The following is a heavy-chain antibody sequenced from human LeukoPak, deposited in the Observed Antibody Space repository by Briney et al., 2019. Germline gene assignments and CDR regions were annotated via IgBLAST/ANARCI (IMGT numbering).Heavy chain of an antibody. V-gene: IGHV3-53*01. CDR2: IYGGGNI. Sequence: GGSLRLSCAASGFTVSSNYMNWVRQAPGKGLEWVSVIYGGGNIYYADFVKGRFTISRDNSKNTLYLQMNSLRAEDTAVYYCARALWFGEFLFDYWGQGTLVTVSS. CDR3: ARALWFGEFLFDY. CDR1: GFTVSSNY. J-gene: IGHJ4*02. D-gene: IGHD3-10*01.